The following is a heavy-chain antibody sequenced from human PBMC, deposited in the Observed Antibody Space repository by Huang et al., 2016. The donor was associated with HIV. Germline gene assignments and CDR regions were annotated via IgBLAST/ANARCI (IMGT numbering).Heavy chain of an antibody. CDR3: ARDPMYFYRPTWVFDS. V-gene: IGHV4-59*01. CDR2: IYYSGST. D-gene: IGHD3-10*01. CDR1: GDSITNNY. Sequence: QVQLQESGPRRVKSSETLSLTCPVSGDSITNNYWSWIRQPPNKRLEWIATIYYSGSTNYNPSLKSRVTISIDISKNQFSLQVDSVTTADTAVYYCARDPMYFYRPTWVFDSWGQGNLVTVSS. J-gene: IGHJ4*02.